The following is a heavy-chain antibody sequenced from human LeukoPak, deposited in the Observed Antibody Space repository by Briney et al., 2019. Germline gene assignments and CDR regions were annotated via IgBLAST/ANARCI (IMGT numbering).Heavy chain of an antibody. CDR1: GYTFTSYY. CDR3: ARCVAVAGTGPETYYYYGMDV. V-gene: IGHV1-46*01. Sequence: ASVTVSCKASGYTFTSYYMHWVRQAPGQGLGWMGIINPSGGSTSYAQKFQGRVTMTRDTSTSTVYMELSSLRSEDTAVYYCARCVAVAGTGPETYYYYGMDVWGQGTTVTVSS. D-gene: IGHD6-19*01. J-gene: IGHJ6*02. CDR2: INPSGGST.